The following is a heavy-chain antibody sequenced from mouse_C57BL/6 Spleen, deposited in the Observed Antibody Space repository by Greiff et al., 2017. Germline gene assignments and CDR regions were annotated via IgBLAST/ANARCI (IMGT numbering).Heavy chain of an antibody. CDR1: GFAFTNYL. J-gene: IGHJ3*01. CDR2: INPGSGDT. V-gene: IGHV1-54*01. CDR3: ARKETPYHYEEC. D-gene: IGHD2-4*01. Sequence: QVQLQQSGAELVRPGTSVKVSCTASGFAFTNYLIEWVKQRPGQGLEWIGVINPGSGDTNYNEKFKGKATLTADKSSSTAYVQLRSLTSEDSAVDFCARKETPYHYEECWGQGTLVTVSA.